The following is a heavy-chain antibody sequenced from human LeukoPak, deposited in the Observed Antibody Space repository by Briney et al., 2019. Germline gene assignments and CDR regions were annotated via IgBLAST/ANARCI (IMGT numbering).Heavy chain of an antibody. CDR1: GYTFTGYY. Sequence: GASVKVSCKASGYTFTGYYMHWVRQAPGQGLEWMGGIIPIFGTANYAQKFQGRVTITADESTSTAYMELSSLRFEDTAVYYCARELSGSSQYWGQGTLVTVSS. D-gene: IGHD6-13*01. J-gene: IGHJ4*02. CDR3: ARELSGSSQY. CDR2: IIPIFGTA. V-gene: IGHV1-69*01.